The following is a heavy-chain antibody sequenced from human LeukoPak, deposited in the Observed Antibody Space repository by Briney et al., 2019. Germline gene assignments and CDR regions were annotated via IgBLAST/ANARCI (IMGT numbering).Heavy chain of an antibody. CDR2: IRYDGSNK. J-gene: IGHJ4*02. CDR1: GFTFSSYG. Sequence: PGGSLRLSCAASGFTFSSYGMHWVRQAPGKGLEWVAFIRYDGSNKYYADSVKGRFTIFRDNSKNTLYLQMNSLRAEDTAVYYCAKGLPRMVPPSYWGQGTLVTVSS. CDR3: AKGLPRMVPPSY. D-gene: IGHD3-10*01. V-gene: IGHV3-30*02.